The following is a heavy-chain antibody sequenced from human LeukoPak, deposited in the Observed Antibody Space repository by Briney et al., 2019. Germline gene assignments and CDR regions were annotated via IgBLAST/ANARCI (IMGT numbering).Heavy chain of an antibody. CDR2: ISTSGDNT. V-gene: IGHV3-23*01. Sequence: GGSLRLSCAASGFTFSSYAMTWVRQAPGKGLEWVSAISTSGDNTYYADSVRGRFTISRDNSKNTLYLQMNSLRAEDTAVYYCAKARGGIVYYFDYWGQGTLVTVSS. CDR3: AKARGGIVYYFDY. CDR1: GFTFSSYA. D-gene: IGHD2-21*01. J-gene: IGHJ4*02.